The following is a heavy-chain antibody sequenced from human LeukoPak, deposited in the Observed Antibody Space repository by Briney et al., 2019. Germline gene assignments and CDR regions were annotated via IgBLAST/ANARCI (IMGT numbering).Heavy chain of an antibody. CDR1: GITFSPYW. CDR2: IKGDGSTT. J-gene: IGHJ4*02. CDR3: ARSRQGFFDY. V-gene: IGHV3-74*01. Sequence: GESLRLSCAASGITFSPYWMHWVRQRPGQGLEWVSLIKGDGSTTTYADSVKGRFTISRDNAKNTLYLQINSLRAEDTAVFYCARSRQGFFDYWGQGTLVTVSS.